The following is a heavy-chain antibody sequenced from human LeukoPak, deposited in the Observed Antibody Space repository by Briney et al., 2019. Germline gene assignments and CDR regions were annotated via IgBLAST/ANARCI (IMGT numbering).Heavy chain of an antibody. V-gene: IGHV1-18*04. CDR1: GHTFTGYY. CDR2: ISGYNDNA. J-gene: IGHJ4*02. CDR3: ARDGNDVMDY. D-gene: IGHD1-1*01. Sequence: ASVKVSCKAPGHTFTGYYMHWVRQAPGQGLEWVGWISGYNDNAHYAQKLQGRVTMTRETSTSTVYMELRSLSSDDTAIYYCARDGNDVMDYWGQGTQVTVSS.